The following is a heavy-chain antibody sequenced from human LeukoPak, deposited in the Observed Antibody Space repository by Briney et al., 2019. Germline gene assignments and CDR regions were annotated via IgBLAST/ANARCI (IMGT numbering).Heavy chain of an antibody. CDR2: IWYDGSNK. D-gene: IGHD6-19*01. J-gene: IGHJ6*02. Sequence: PGGSLRLSCAASGFTFSSYGMHWVRQAPGKGLEWVAVIWYDGSNKYYADSVKGRFTISRDNSKNTLYLQMNSMRAEDTAVYYCARVYSSGWHYYYYGMDVWGQGTTVTVSS. CDR3: ARVYSSGWHYYYYGMDV. CDR1: GFTFSSYG. V-gene: IGHV3-33*01.